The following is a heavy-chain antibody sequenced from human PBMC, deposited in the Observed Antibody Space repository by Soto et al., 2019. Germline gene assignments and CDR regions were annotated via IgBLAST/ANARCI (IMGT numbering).Heavy chain of an antibody. Sequence: WGSLRLSCAASGFTFSSYGMHWVRQAPGKGLEWVAVISYDGSNKYYADSVKGRFTISRDNSKNTLYLQMNSLRAEDTAVYYCAKGGVYYYDSSGLDYWGQGTLVTVSS. CDR1: GFTFSSYG. V-gene: IGHV3-30*18. D-gene: IGHD3-22*01. CDR2: ISYDGSNK. CDR3: AKGGVYYYDSSGLDY. J-gene: IGHJ4*02.